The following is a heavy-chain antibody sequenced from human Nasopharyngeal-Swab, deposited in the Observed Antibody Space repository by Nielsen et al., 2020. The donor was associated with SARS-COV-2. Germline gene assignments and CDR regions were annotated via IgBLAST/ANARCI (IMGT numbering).Heavy chain of an antibody. Sequence: GESLKISCAASGFTFSSYGMHWVRQAPGKGLEWVAVIWYDGSNKYYADPVKGRFTISRDNSKNTLYLQMNSLRAEDTAVYYCAREFRRYSSSWPFDYWGQGTLVTVSS. D-gene: IGHD6-13*01. CDR3: AREFRRYSSSWPFDY. CDR1: GFTFSSYG. V-gene: IGHV3-33*08. J-gene: IGHJ4*02. CDR2: IWYDGSNK.